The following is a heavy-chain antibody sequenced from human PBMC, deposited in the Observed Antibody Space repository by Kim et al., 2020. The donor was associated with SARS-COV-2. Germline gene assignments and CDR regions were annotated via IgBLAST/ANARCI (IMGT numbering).Heavy chain of an antibody. J-gene: IGHJ4*02. CDR3: ARGAYGDVSFDY. D-gene: IGHD4-17*01. V-gene: IGHV1-18*04. CDR1: GYIFSTYG. Sequence: ASVKVSCKASGYIFSTYGFSWVRQAPGQGLELLGWISARDGYAHYAQKVQGRVTMTTDTSMNTAYMQLWSLRSDDTAMYYCARGAYGDVSFDYWGQGTLVDVSS. CDR2: ISARDGYA.